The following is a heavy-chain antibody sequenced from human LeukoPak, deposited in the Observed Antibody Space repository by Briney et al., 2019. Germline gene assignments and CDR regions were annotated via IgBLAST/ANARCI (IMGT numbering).Heavy chain of an antibody. CDR1: GYTFSGTGW. J-gene: IGHJ6*02. D-gene: IGHD3-9*01. CDR3: ARDPNFDWLVAYYYGMDV. CDR2: ISAYNGNT. V-gene: IGHV1-18*01. Sequence: ASVKVSCKASGYTFSGTGWYLYWLRQAPGQGLEWMGWISAYNGNTNYAQKLQGRVTMTTDTSTSTAYMELRSLRSDDTAVYYCARDPNFDWLVAYYYGMDVWGQGTTVTVSS.